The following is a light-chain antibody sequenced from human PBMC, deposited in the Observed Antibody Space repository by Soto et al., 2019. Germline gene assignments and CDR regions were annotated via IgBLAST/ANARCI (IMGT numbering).Light chain of an antibody. CDR1: QSVSSN. J-gene: IGKJ1*01. V-gene: IGKV3-15*01. Sequence: EIVMTQSPATLSVSPGERATLSCRASQSVSSNLAWYQQKPGQAPRLLIYGASTRATGIPARFSGSGSGTEFTLTISSLQYEDFAVYYCQQYNNWPQTFGQGTKVEMK. CDR3: QQYNNWPQT. CDR2: GAS.